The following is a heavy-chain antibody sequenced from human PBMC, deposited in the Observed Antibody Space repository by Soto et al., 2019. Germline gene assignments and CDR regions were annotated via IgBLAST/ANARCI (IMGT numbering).Heavy chain of an antibody. CDR3: ARYKVGGFRGVLAKGWFDP. D-gene: IGHD1-26*01. CDR2: IYYSGST. CDR1: GGSISSSSYY. J-gene: IGHJ5*02. V-gene: IGHV4-39*01. Sequence: QLQLQESGPGLVKPSETLSLTCTVSGGSISSSSYYWGWIRQPPGKGLEWIGSIYYSGSTYYNPSLKSRVTISVDTSKNQFSLKLSSVTAADTAVYYCARYKVGGFRGVLAKGWFDPWGQGTLVTVSS.